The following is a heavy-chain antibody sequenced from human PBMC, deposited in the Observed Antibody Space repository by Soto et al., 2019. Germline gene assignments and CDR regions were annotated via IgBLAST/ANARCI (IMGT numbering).Heavy chain of an antibody. D-gene: IGHD2-2*01. J-gene: IGHJ6*02. CDR3: ARERHPSVLVPAAIPGMDV. Sequence: QVQLVQSGAEVKKPGDSVKVSCKASGYTFTSYDINWVRPATGQGLEWMGWMNPNSGNTGYEQKFQGRVTMTRNTSISTAYMELSSLRSEDTAEYYCARERHPSVLVPAAIPGMDVWGQGTTVTVSS. CDR2: MNPNSGNT. CDR1: GYTFTSYD. V-gene: IGHV1-8*01.